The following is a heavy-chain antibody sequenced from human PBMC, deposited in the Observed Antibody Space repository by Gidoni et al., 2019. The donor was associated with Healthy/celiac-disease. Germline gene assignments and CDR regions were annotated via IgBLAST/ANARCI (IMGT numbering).Heavy chain of an antibody. Sequence: QVQLQESGPGLVKPSETLSLTCTVSGGSISSDYWSWIRQPAGKGLEWIGRIYTRGSTNYNPSLKSRVTMSVDTSKNQFSLKLSSVTAADTAVYYCARDTHTTENYYYGMDVWGQGTTVTVSS. CDR2: IYTRGST. J-gene: IGHJ6*02. D-gene: IGHD1-1*01. V-gene: IGHV4-4*07. CDR3: ARDTHTTENYYYGMDV. CDR1: GGSISSDY.